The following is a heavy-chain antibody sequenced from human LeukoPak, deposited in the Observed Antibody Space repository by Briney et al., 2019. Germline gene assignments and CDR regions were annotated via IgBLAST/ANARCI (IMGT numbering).Heavy chain of an antibody. CDR2: IWYDGSSK. J-gene: IGHJ6*03. CDR1: GFTFSSYG. Sequence: GGSLRLSCAASGFTFSSYGMHWVRQAPGKGLEWVAVIWYDGSSKYYADSVKGRFTISRDNSKYTLYLQMNSLRAEDTAVYYCARGPLDYYYYYYMDVWGRGTTVTVSS. V-gene: IGHV3-33*01. D-gene: IGHD2-8*01. CDR3: ARGPLDYYYYYYMDV.